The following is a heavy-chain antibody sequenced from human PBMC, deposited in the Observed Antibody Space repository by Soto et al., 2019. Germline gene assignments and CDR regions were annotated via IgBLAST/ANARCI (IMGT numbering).Heavy chain of an antibody. CDR2: ISYDGTNK. D-gene: IGHD3-10*01. CDR1: GFTFSRYA. J-gene: IGHJ6*02. CDR3: SKDLAYYGSGTYYALDV. V-gene: IGHV3-30*18. Sequence: QVQLVESGGGVVQPGMSLRLSCAASGFTFSRYAMHWVRQAPGKGLEWVAVISYDGTNKYHTDSVEGRFSISRDNSKNTLFLQMDSLRGDDTAMYYCSKDLAYYGSGTYYALDVWGQGTTVTVSS.